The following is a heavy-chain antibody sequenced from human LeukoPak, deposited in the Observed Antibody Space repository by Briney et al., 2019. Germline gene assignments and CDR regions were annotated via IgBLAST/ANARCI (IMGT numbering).Heavy chain of an antibody. J-gene: IGHJ4*02. CDR1: GFTFSSYW. CDR3: ARVGQAGYVGYPLDY. CDR2: INSDGSST. D-gene: IGHD5-12*01. V-gene: IGHV3-74*01. Sequence: GGSLRLSCAASGFTFSSYWMHWVRQTPGKGLMWVSRINSDGSSTSYADSVKGRFTISRDNAKNTLYLQMNSLRAEDTAVFYCARVGQAGYVGYPLDYRGQGTLVTVSS.